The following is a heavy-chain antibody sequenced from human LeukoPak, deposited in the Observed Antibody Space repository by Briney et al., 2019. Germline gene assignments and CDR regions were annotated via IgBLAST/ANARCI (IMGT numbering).Heavy chain of an antibody. CDR1: GGSISSSSYY. CDR3: ARECRAGTTFVWFDP. D-gene: IGHD1-1*01. J-gene: IGHJ5*02. CDR2: IYYSGST. V-gene: IGHV4-39*07. Sequence: KPSETLSLTCTVSGGSISSSSYYWGWIRQPPGKGLEWIGSIYYSGSTYYSPSLKSRVTISVDPSKNQFSLKLSSVTAADTAVYYCARECRAGTTFVWFDPWGQGTLVTVSS.